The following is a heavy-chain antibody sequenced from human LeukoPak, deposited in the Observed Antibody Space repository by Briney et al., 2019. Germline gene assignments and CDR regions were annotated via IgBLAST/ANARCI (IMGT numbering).Heavy chain of an antibody. CDR1: GFTFSNYD. V-gene: IGHV3-21*06. D-gene: IGHD3-22*01. Sequence: KTGGSLRLSCAASGFTFSNYDMHWVRQAPGKGLEWVSSIGSSSSSIYYADSVKGRFTISRDNAKSSLSLQMNSLRAEDTAIYYCGRDLDYPGASGSYYDAYDIWGPGTMVTISS. J-gene: IGHJ3*02. CDR3: GRDLDYPGASGSYYDAYDI. CDR2: IGSSSSSI.